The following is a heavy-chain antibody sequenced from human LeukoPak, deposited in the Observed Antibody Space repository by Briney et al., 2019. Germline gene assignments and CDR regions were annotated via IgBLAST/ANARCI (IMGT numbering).Heavy chain of an antibody. Sequence: SETLSLTCTVSGGSISSYYWSWIRQPPGKGLEWIGYIYYSGSTNYNPSLKSRVTISVDTSKNQFSLKLSSVTAADTVVYYCAASYCGGDCPSDYWGQGTLVTVSS. D-gene: IGHD2-21*02. CDR3: AASYCGGDCPSDY. CDR1: GGSISSYY. CDR2: IYYSGST. J-gene: IGHJ4*02. V-gene: IGHV4-59*01.